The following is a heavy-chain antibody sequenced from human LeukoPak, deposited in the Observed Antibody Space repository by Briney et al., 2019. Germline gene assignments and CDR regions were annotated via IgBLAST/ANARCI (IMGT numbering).Heavy chain of an antibody. CDR1: GYSFTSFW. Sequence: GESLKISCKGSGYSFTSFWIGWVRQMPRKGLEWMGIIYPGDSDTRYSPSFQGQVTFSADKSINTAYLQWSSLKASDTAMYYCARQPGYSSGWYRDFWGQGTLVTVSS. D-gene: IGHD6-19*01. V-gene: IGHV5-51*01. CDR2: IYPGDSDT. CDR3: ARQPGYSSGWYRDF. J-gene: IGHJ4*02.